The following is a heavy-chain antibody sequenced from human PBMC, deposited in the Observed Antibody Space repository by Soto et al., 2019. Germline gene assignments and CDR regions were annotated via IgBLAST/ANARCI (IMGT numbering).Heavy chain of an antibody. Sequence: EVQLLESGGGLVQPGESLRLSCAAAGFTFSNYAMSRVRKDPGKGLEWVSVLNGDGVSPYYAGSVRGRFTISTDSSKNTLFLQMNSLRSEDTAIYYCTKHLQFDSCWPLDYLGEGTLVTVSS. V-gene: IGHV3-23*01. CDR3: TKHLQFDSCWPLDY. J-gene: IGHJ4*02. CDR1: GFTFSNYA. D-gene: IGHD6-19*01. CDR2: LNGDGVSP.